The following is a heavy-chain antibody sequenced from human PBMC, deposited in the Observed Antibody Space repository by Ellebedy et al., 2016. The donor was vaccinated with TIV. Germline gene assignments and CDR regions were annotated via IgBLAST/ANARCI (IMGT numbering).Heavy chain of an antibody. CDR3: ARDRDQQLYAYYYYGMDV. V-gene: IGHV1-2*02. CDR1: GYTFTGYY. J-gene: IGHJ6*02. D-gene: IGHD6-13*01. Sequence: AASVKVSCKASGYTFTGYYLHWVRQAPGQGLEWMGWINPNSGGTNYAQKFQGRVTMTRDTSISTAYMELSRLRSDDTAVYYCARDRDQQLYAYYYYGMDVWGQGTTVTVSS. CDR2: INPNSGGT.